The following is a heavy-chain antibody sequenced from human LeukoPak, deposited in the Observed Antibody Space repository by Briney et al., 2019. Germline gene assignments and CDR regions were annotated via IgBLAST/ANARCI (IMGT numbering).Heavy chain of an antibody. D-gene: IGHD5-24*01. CDR2: NYHSGST. CDR1: GGSINSDY. V-gene: IGHV4-59*01. Sequence: SETLSLTCSVSGGSINSDYWNWIRQPPGKGLEWIGYNYHSGSTNYNPSLKSRVTISIDKSKKQFSLKLISVTAADTAIYYCARVGGMTTINNAAFDVWGQGTMVTVSS. CDR3: ARVGGMTTINNAAFDV. J-gene: IGHJ3*01.